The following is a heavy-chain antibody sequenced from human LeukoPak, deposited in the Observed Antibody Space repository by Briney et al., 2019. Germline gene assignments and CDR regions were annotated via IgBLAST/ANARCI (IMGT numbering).Heavy chain of an antibody. Sequence: GGSLRLSCSASGFTFSSYAMQWVRQAPGKGLEYVSGISSNGKTTFYADSVEGRFTISRDNSKNTLYLQMSSLRPEDTALYYCVKDRYIDYWGQGTLVTVSS. J-gene: IGHJ4*02. CDR3: VKDRYIDY. CDR1: GFTFSSYA. CDR2: ISSNGKTT. V-gene: IGHV3-64D*09.